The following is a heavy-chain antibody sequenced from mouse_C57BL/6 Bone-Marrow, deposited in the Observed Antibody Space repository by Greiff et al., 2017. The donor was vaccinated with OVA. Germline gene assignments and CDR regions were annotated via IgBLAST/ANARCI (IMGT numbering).Heavy chain of an antibody. V-gene: IGHV5-12*01. D-gene: IGHD2-2*01. CDR1: GFTFSDYY. Sequence: EVKLVESGGGLVQPGGSLKLSCAASGFTFSDYYMYWVRQTPEKRLEWVAYISNGGGSTYYPDTVKGRFTISRDNAKNTLYLQMSRLKSEDTAMYYCARQRGMVTRYFDVWGTGTTVTVSS. CDR2: ISNGGGST. CDR3: ARQRGMVTRYFDV. J-gene: IGHJ1*03.